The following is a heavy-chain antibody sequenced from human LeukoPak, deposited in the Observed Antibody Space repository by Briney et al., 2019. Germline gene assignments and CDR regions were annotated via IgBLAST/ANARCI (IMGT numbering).Heavy chain of an antibody. CDR3: ARDSRFWSGYYRNADAFDI. Sequence: ASVKVSCKASGYTFTSYGISWVRQAPGQGLEWKGWISAYNGNTNYAQKIQGRVTMTTDTSTSTAYMELRSLRSDDTAVYYCARDSRFWSGYYRNADAFDIWGQGTTVTVSS. V-gene: IGHV1-18*01. CDR1: GYTFTSYG. CDR2: ISAYNGNT. D-gene: IGHD3-3*01. J-gene: IGHJ3*02.